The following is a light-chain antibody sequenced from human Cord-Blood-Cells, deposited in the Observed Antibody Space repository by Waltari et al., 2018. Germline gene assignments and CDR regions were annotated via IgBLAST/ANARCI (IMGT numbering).Light chain of an antibody. CDR2: GAS. Sequence: EIVLTQSPGTLSLSPGERATLSCRASQSVSSSYLACYQQKPGQAPRLLIYGASSRATGIPDRFSGSGSGTDFTLTISRLEPEDFAVYYCQQYGSSFFGGGTKVEIK. V-gene: IGKV3-20*01. J-gene: IGKJ4*01. CDR1: QSVSSSY. CDR3: QQYGSSF.